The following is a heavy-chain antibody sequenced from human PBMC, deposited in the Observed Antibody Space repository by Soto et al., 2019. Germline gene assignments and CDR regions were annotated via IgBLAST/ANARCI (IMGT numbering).Heavy chain of an antibody. J-gene: IGHJ6*02. V-gene: IGHV4-30-4*01. Sequence: PSETLSLTCTVSGCSISSGYYYWSWIRQPPGKGLEWIGYIYYSGSTYYNPSLKSRVTISVDTSKNQFSLKLSSVTAADTAVYYCAREGPITIFGVARYGMDVWGQGTTVTVSS. CDR1: GCSISSGYYY. CDR2: IYYSGST. CDR3: AREGPITIFGVARYGMDV. D-gene: IGHD3-3*01.